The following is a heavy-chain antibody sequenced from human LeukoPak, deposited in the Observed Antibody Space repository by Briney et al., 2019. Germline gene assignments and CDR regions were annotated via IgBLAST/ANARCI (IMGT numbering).Heavy chain of an antibody. V-gene: IGHV3-33*01. Sequence: GGSLRLSCAASGFAFSSYGMHWVRQAPGKGLEWVAVIWYDGSNKYYADSVKGRFTISRDNSKNTLYLQMNSLRAEDTAVYYCARRQYSSGWYSLDYWGQGTLVTVSS. CDR2: IWYDGSNK. CDR3: ARRQYSSGWYSLDY. D-gene: IGHD6-19*01. J-gene: IGHJ4*02. CDR1: GFAFSSYG.